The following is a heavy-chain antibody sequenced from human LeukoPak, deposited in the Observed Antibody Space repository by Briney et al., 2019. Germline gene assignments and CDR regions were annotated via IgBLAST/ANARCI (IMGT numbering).Heavy chain of an antibody. CDR1: GFTFSIYS. CDR2: ISSSSSNI. Sequence: GGSLRLSCAASGFTFSIYSMNWVRQAPGKGLEWVSYISSSSSNIYYADSVKGRFTISRDNAKNSLYLQMNSLRAEDTAVYYCARDVPYSSGWYVDYWGQGTLVTVSS. V-gene: IGHV3-48*04. D-gene: IGHD6-19*01. CDR3: ARDVPYSSGWYVDY. J-gene: IGHJ4*02.